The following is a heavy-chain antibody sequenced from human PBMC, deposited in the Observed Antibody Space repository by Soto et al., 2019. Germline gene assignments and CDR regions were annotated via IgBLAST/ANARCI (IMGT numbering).Heavy chain of an antibody. CDR2: ISSSSSTI. Sequence: PGGSLRLSCAASGFTFSSYSMNWVRQAPGKGLEWVSYISSSSSTIYYADSVKGRFTISRDNAKNSLYLQMNSLRAEDTAVYYCARGYYDSSGYSVWGQGTLVTVYS. CDR3: ARGYYDSSGYSV. J-gene: IGHJ4*02. V-gene: IGHV3-48*01. CDR1: GFTFSSYS. D-gene: IGHD3-22*01.